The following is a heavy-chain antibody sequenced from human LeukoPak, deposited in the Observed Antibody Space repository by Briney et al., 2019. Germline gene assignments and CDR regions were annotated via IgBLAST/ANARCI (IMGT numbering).Heavy chain of an antibody. CDR3: ARDGGPHYYHSNTYAFDI. CDR2: ISSSSSYI. D-gene: IGHD3-22*01. CDR1: GFTFSSYS. V-gene: IGHV3-21*01. Sequence: PGGSLRLSCAVSGFTFSSYSMNWVRQAPGKGLEWVSSISSSSSYIYYADSVKGRFTISRDNAKNSLYLQMNSLRAEDTAVYYCARDGGPHYYHSNTYAFDIWGQGTMVTVSS. J-gene: IGHJ3*02.